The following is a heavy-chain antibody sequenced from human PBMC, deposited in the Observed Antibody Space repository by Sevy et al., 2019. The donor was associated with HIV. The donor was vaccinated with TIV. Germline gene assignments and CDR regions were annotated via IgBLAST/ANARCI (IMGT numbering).Heavy chain of an antibody. CDR2: ISGGGGDT. V-gene: IGHV3-23*01. D-gene: IGHD4-17*01. CDR1: GFPFRLYG. Sequence: GGSLRLSCAASGFPFRLYGMSWVRQAPGKGLEWVSAISGGGGDTYYADSVKGRFTISSDNSRNTLFLQMNSLRAADTAVYYCADDYGGSSELDYYGMDVWGQGTTVTVSS. J-gene: IGHJ6*02. CDR3: ADDYGGSSELDYYGMDV.